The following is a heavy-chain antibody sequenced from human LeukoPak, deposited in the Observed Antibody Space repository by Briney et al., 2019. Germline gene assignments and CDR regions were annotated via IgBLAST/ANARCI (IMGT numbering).Heavy chain of an antibody. CDR2: ISSGGDIT. Sequence: GGSLRLSCAASGFTFSSYALSWVRQAPGKGLEWVSAISSGGDITHYADSVKGRFTISRDNPKNTLFLHFNSLRTEDTALYYCARNFDFWGQGTLVTVSS. CDR3: ARNFDF. CDR1: GFTFSSYA. V-gene: IGHV3-23*01. J-gene: IGHJ5*01.